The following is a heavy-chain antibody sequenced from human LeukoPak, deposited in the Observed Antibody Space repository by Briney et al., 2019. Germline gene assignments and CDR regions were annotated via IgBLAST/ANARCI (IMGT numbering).Heavy chain of an antibody. CDR2: ISHGGST. Sequence: SETLSLTCAVYGGSFSGYYWSWIRQPPGKGLEWIGEISHGGSTNYNPSLKSRVTISVDTSKNQFSLNLSSVTAADTAVYYCASRDHNILTGPNDYWGQGTLVTVSS. J-gene: IGHJ4*02. CDR1: GGSFSGYY. CDR3: ASRDHNILTGPNDY. V-gene: IGHV4-34*01. D-gene: IGHD3-9*01.